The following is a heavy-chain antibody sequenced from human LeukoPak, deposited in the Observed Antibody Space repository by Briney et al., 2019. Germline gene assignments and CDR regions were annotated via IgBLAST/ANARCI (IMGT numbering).Heavy chain of an antibody. CDR1: GYTFTSYG. Sequence: ASVKVSCKASGYTFTSYGISWVRQAPGQGLEWMGWISAYNGNTNYAQKLQGRVTMTTDTSTSTAYMELGSLRSDDTAVYYCARDVRFLEWLPSDNWFDPWGQGTLVTVSS. CDR3: ARDVRFLEWLPSDNWFDP. V-gene: IGHV1-18*01. J-gene: IGHJ5*02. D-gene: IGHD3-3*01. CDR2: ISAYNGNT.